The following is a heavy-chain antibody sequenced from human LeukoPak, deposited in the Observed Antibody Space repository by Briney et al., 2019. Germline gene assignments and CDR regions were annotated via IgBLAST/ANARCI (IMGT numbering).Heavy chain of an antibody. CDR1: GFTFGSDS. J-gene: IGHJ4*02. CDR2: IDSTGRYI. Sequence: GGSLRLSCVASGFTFGSDSMNWVRQAPGKGIEWVSYIDSTGRYIYYADSVTGRFTISRDNAKNSLYLQMNSLRVEDTAVYYCARDTSGSYSITYFDSWGQGTLVTVSS. D-gene: IGHD3-10*01. CDR3: ARDTSGSYSITYFDS. V-gene: IGHV3-21*01.